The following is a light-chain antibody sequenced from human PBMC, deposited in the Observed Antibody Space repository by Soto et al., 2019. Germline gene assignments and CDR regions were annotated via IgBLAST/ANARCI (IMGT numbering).Light chain of an antibody. CDR3: QQYYSTPRT. J-gene: IGKJ1*01. Sequence: DIVMTQSPDSLAVSLGERATINCKSSQSVLYSSNNKNYLAWYQQKPRQPPKLLISWASTRESGVPDRCSGSGSGTDFTLTISSLQAEDVAVYYCQQYYSTPRTFGQGTKVEIK. CDR1: QSVLYSSNNKNY. CDR2: WAS. V-gene: IGKV4-1*01.